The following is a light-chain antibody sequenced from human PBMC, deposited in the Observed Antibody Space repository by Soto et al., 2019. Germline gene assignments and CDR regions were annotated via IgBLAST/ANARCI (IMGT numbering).Light chain of an antibody. V-gene: IGLV2-8*01. J-gene: IGLJ3*02. CDR1: TSDIGASNS. CDR3: GSKAGSNKHVL. Sequence: QSALTQPPSASGSPGQSVTISCAGSTSDIGASNSVSWYQQHPGKAPKLLISEVTKRPSGVPDRFSGSKSGNTASLTVSGLQADDEADYYCGSKAGSNKHVLFGGGTKVTVL. CDR2: EVT.